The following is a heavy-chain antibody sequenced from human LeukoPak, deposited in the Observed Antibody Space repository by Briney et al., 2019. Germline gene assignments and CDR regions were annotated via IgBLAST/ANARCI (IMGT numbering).Heavy chain of an antibody. CDR3: ARLGVTFDI. CDR1: GGSISSSSYY. D-gene: IGHD3-3*01. CDR2: IYYSGSS. Sequence: SETLSLTCTVSGGSISSSSYYWGWIRQPPGKGLEWIGSIYYSGSSYYNPSLKSRVTISVDTSKDLFSLKLSSVTAADTAVYYCARLGVTFDIWGQGTMVTVSS. J-gene: IGHJ3*02. V-gene: IGHV4-39*01.